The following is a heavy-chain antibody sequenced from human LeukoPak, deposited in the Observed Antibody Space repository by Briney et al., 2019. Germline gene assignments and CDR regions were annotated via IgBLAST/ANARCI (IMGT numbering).Heavy chain of an antibody. CDR1: GGSISSYY. CDR3: ARVTGGGDLNFDY. V-gene: IGHV4-59*01. J-gene: IGHJ4*02. Sequence: SETLSLTCTVSGGSISSYYWSWIRQPPGKGLEWIGYIYYSGSTNYNPSLKSRVTISVDTSKNQFSLKLSSVTAADTAVYYCARVTGGGDLNFDYWGQGTLVTVSS. CDR2: IYYSGST. D-gene: IGHD4-17*01.